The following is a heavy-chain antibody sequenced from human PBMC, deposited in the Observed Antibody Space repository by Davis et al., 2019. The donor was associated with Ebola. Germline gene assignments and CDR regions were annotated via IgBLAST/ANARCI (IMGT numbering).Heavy chain of an antibody. CDR3: ADVETGSAY. D-gene: IGHD1-1*01. CDR1: GFTFSSYA. Sequence: GESLKISCAASGFTFSSYAMSWVRQAPGKGLEWVSAISGSGGSTYYADSVKGRFTISRDNSKNTLYLQMSSLRVEDTGVYYCADVETGSAYWGQGTLVTVSS. V-gene: IGHV3-23*01. J-gene: IGHJ4*02. CDR2: ISGSGGST.